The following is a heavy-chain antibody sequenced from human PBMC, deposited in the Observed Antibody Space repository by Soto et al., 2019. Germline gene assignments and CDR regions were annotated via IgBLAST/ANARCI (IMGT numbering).Heavy chain of an antibody. CDR2: ISGSGATP. CDR1: GFTFNNYA. Sequence: EVQLLESGGGLLQPGGSLRLSCSASGFTFNNYAMAWVRQAPGEGLEWVSGISGSGATPYYADSVKGRFTISRENSKNALLLQMNSMSAEDTSVYFCAKAGYCTGVSFYFSFFESWGQGTLVTVSS. D-gene: IGHD2-15*01. J-gene: IGHJ4*02. CDR3: AKAGYCTGVSFYFSFFES. V-gene: IGHV3-23*01.